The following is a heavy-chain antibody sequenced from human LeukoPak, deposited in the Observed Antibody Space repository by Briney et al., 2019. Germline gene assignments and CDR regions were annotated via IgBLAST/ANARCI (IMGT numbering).Heavy chain of an antibody. J-gene: IGHJ2*01. Sequence: SETLSLTCAVYGGSFSGYYWSWIRQPPGKGLEWIGEINHSGSTNYNPSLKSRVTISVDTSKNQFSLKLSSVTAADTAVYYCASRTGYGGRPRRYFDLWGRGTLVTVSS. V-gene: IGHV4-34*01. D-gene: IGHD4-23*01. CDR1: GGSFSGYY. CDR2: INHSGST. CDR3: ASRTGYGGRPRRYFDL.